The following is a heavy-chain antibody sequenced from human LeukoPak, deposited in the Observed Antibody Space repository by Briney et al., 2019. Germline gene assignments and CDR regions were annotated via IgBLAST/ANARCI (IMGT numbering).Heavy chain of an antibody. V-gene: IGHV4-39*07. Sequence: SETLSLTCTVSGGSISSSSYYWGWIRQPPGKGLEWIGSIYYSGSTYYNPSLKSRVTISVDTSKNQFSLKLSSVTAADTAVYYCARDFSSSSSVYYYYYMDVWGKGTTVTVSS. CDR3: ARDFSSSSSVYYYYYMDV. D-gene: IGHD6-6*01. J-gene: IGHJ6*03. CDR1: GGSISSSSYY. CDR2: IYYSGST.